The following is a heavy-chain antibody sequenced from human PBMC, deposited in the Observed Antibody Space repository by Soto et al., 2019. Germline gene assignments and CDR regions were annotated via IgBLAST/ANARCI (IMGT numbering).Heavy chain of an antibody. CDR3: VRVSRLNWFDP. D-gene: IGHD6-25*01. CDR1: GYTFTNYA. V-gene: IGHV1-3*01. CDR2: INAGNGNT. Sequence: QVQLVQSGAEVKKPGASVKVSCKASGYTFTNYAMHWVRQAPGQRLEWMGWINAGNGNTKYSQKFKGRVTITRDTSASTAYMELSSLRSEDTAVYYWVRVSRLNWFDPWGQGTLVTVSS. J-gene: IGHJ5*02.